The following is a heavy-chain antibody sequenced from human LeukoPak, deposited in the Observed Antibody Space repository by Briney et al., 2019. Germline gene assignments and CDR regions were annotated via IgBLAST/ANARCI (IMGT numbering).Heavy chain of an antibody. D-gene: IGHD6-13*01. V-gene: IGHV1-69*13. CDR3: ARGARSSSWRDYYYYYGMDV. J-gene: IGHJ6*02. CDR2: IIPIFGTA. Sequence: SVKVSCKASGGTFSSYAISWVRQAPGQGLEWMGGIIPIFGTANYAQKFQGRVTITADESTSTAYMELSSLRSEDTAVYYCARGARSSSWRDYYYYYGMDVWGQGTTVTVSS. CDR1: GGTFSSYA.